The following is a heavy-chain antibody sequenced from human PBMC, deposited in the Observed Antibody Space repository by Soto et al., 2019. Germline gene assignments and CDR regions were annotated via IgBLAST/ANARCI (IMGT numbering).Heavy chain of an antibody. CDR3: ARDRGGATNFDQ. CDR1: GFTFSTYH. D-gene: IGHD1-26*01. J-gene: IGHJ4*02. V-gene: IGHV3-21*01. Sequence: PGGSLRLSCAASGFTFSTYHMDWVRQAPGKGLEWVSSISSGGDYIHYADSVRGRFTVSRDNAKNSLYLQMNSLRAEDTAVYYCARDRGGATNFDQWGQGTPVTVSS. CDR2: ISSGGDYI.